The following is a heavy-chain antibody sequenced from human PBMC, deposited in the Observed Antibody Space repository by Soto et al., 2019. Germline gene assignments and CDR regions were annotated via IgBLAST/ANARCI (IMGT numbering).Heavy chain of an antibody. CDR3: ERAPKSSDFPYYFDF. D-gene: IGHD2-21*02. V-gene: IGHV4-34*12. Sequence: SETLSLTCTVYARSFSGYYWSWILQRPGKGLEWIGEVIHTGRTNYNPSLKGRVTISVGTSKNQFSLTLSSVTAADKAVYYCERAPKSSDFPYYFDFWGQGTQVTVSS. J-gene: IGHJ4*02. CDR2: VIHTGRT. CDR1: ARSFSGYY.